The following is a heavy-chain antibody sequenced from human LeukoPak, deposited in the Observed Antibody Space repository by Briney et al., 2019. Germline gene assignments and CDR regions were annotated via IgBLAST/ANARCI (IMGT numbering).Heavy chain of an antibody. Sequence: GGSLRLSCVASGFTVSSHYMSWVRQAPGKGLEWVSAIYTDGSTYYAGSVKGRFTISRDNSENTLYLQMNSLRAEDTAVYYCARDLRLKELAYCGGDCLDYWGQGTLVTVSS. CDR3: ARDLRLKELAYCGGDCLDY. CDR2: IYTDGST. CDR1: GFTVSSHY. J-gene: IGHJ4*02. D-gene: IGHD2-21*02. V-gene: IGHV3-66*01.